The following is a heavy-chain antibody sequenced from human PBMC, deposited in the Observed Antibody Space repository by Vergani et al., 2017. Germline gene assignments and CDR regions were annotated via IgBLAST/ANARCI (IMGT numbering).Heavy chain of an antibody. CDR3: ASDTHSGQRADR. Sequence: QVQLQESGPGLVKSSETLSLTCSVSFDSIRNPYCNWIRQPPGKGLEWIGSIHYSENTNYNPSLKTRVTISVDTSKNQFPLTLTSVTAADTAVYYCASDTHSGQRADRWGQGILVTVTS. V-gene: IGHV4-59*11. J-gene: IGHJ5*02. CDR1: FDSIRNPY. D-gene: IGHD6-19*01. CDR2: IHYSENT.